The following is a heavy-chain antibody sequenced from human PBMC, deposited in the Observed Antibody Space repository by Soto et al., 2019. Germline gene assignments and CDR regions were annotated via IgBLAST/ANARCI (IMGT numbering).Heavy chain of an antibody. CDR1: GFTFSSYS. J-gene: IGHJ3*02. D-gene: IGHD3-16*02. CDR3: ARVGYLSATSYAFDI. Sequence: PGGSVRLSCAASGFTFSSYSMNWVRQAPGKGLEWVSYISSSSSTIYYADSVKGRFTISRDNAKNSLYLQMNSLRAEDTAVYYCARVGYLSATSYAFDIWGQGTMVTVSS. V-gene: IGHV3-48*01. CDR2: ISSSSSTI.